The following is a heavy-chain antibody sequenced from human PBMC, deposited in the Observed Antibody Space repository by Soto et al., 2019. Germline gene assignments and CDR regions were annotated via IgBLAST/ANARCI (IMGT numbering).Heavy chain of an antibody. CDR2: INPHGGST. D-gene: IGHD1-26*01. J-gene: IGHJ5*02. Sequence: ASVKVSCKAPRDTFTSYYINWVRQAPGQGLEWMGVINPHGGSTAYAQKFKGRVTLTRDTPASTVYMEVSSLTSEDTAMYYCARSSGGNFGIIIEGTNWFATWGQGTLVTVSS. V-gene: IGHV1-46*01. CDR1: RDTFTSYY. CDR3: ARSSGGNFGIIIEGTNWFAT.